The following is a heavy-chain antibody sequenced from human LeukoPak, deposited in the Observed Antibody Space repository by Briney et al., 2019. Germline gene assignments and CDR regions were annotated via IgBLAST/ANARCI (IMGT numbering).Heavy chain of an antibody. J-gene: IGHJ5*02. V-gene: IGHV3-53*05. Sequence: GGSLRLSCAASGLTVSSNYMSWVRQAPGKGLECVSVIYSGGSTYYADSVKGRFTISRDNSGNTLYLQMNSLRSDDTAVCYCARARPSIAALMSRFDPWGQGTLVTVSS. CDR3: ARARPSIAALMSRFDP. D-gene: IGHD6-6*01. CDR1: GLTVSSNY. CDR2: IYSGGST.